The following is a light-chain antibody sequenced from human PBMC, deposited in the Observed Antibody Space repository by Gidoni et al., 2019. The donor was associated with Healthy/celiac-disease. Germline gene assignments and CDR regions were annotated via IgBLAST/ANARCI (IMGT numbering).Light chain of an antibody. V-gene: IGKV3-20*01. CDR1: QSVSSIY. CDR2: GAS. J-gene: IGKJ2*01. Sequence: EIVLTPSPGTLSLSPGERATLSCRASQSVSSIYLAWYQQKPGQAPRPLIYGASSRATGIPDRCSGSGSGTDFTLTISRLEAEDVAVYYCQQYGSSPGYTFGQXTKLEIK. CDR3: QQYGSSPGYT.